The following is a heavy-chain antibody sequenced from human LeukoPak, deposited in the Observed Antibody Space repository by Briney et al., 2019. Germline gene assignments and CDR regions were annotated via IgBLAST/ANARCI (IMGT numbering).Heavy chain of an antibody. V-gene: IGHV1-3*03. Sequence: ASVKVSCKASGYTFTSYGISWVRQAPGQGLEWMGWINAGNGNTKYSQEFQGRVTITRDTSASTAYMELSSLRSEDMAVYYCARSQRGNGIDGGFDYWGQGTLVTVSS. CDR1: GYTFTSYG. CDR2: INAGNGNT. J-gene: IGHJ4*02. CDR3: ARSQRGNGIDGGFDY. D-gene: IGHD4-23*01.